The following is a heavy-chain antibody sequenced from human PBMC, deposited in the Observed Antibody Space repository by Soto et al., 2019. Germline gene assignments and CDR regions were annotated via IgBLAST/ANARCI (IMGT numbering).Heavy chain of an antibody. J-gene: IGHJ4*02. D-gene: IGHD3-22*01. V-gene: IGHV3-23*01. CDR1: GFTFSSYA. Sequence: PGGSLRLSCAASGFTFSSYAMSWVRQAPGKGLEWVSAISGSGGSTYYADSVKGRFTISRDNSKNTLYLQMNSLRAEDTAVYYCAKDGRDYYDSSGYYYTFDYWGQGTLVTVSS. CDR2: ISGSGGST. CDR3: AKDGRDYYDSSGYYYTFDY.